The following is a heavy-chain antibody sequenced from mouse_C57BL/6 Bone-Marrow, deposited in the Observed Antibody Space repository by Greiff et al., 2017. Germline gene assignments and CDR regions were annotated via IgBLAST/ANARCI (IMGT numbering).Heavy chain of an antibody. CDR2: ISSGGSYT. Sequence: EVKLVESGGDLVKPGGSLKLSCAASGFTFSSYGMSWVRQTPDKRLEWFATISSGGSYTYYPYSVKGRFTISRDNAKNTLYLQMSSLKSEDTAMYYCARPAWGFAYWGQGTLVTVSA. CDR1: GFTFSSYG. J-gene: IGHJ3*01. CDR3: ARPAWGFAY. D-gene: IGHD4-1*01. V-gene: IGHV5-6*01.